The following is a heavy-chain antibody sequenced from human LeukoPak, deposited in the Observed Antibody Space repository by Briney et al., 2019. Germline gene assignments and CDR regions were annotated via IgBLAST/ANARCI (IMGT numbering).Heavy chain of an antibody. Sequence: GGSLRLSCAASGFTFSIYGMSWVRQAPGRGLEWVSAMSGSGGSTYYADSVKGRFTISRDNSKNTLYLQMNSLRAEDTAVYYCVLLRYFDPGWFDPWGQGTLVTVSS. J-gene: IGHJ5*02. CDR3: VLLRYFDPGWFDP. D-gene: IGHD3-9*01. CDR2: MSGSGGST. V-gene: IGHV3-23*01. CDR1: GFTFSIYG.